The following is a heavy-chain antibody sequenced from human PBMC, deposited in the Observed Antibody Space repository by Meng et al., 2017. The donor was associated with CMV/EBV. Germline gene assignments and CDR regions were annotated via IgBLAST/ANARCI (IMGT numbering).Heavy chain of an antibody. CDR1: GFTVSSNY. Sequence: GESLKISCAASGFTVSSNYMSWVRQAPGKGLEWVSVIYSGGSTYYADSVKGRFTISSDNSKNTLYLQMNSLRAEDTAVYYCARFSSTSCYTWCSGNRTADAFDIWGQGTMVTVSS. D-gene: IGHD2-2*02. CDR2: IYSGGST. V-gene: IGHV3-53*01. J-gene: IGHJ3*02. CDR3: ARFSSTSCYTWCSGNRTADAFDI.